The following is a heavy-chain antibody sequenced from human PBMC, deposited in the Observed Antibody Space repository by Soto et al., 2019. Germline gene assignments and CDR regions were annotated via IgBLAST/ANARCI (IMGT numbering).Heavy chain of an antibody. J-gene: IGHJ4*02. D-gene: IGHD2-15*01. CDR3: ARAGRYCSGGSCVHPTY. V-gene: IGHV1-8*01. CDR1: GYTFTSYD. CDR2: MNPNSGNT. Sequence: QVQLVQSGAEVKKPGASVKVSCKASGYTFTSYDINWVRQATGQGLEWMGWMNPNSGNTGYAQKFQGRVTMTRNTSISTAYMELSSMRSEDTAVYYCARAGRYCSGGSCVHPTYWGQGTLVTVSS.